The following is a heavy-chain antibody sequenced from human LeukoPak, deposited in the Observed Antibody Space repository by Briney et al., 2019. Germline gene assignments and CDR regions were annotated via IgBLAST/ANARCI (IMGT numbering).Heavy chain of an antibody. Sequence: PGGSLRLSCAASGFTFSRYWMHWVRQAPGKGLVWVSRITSDGSSTTYADSVKGRFTISRDNAKNTLYLQMNSLRAEDTALYYCARDQDRFDPWGQGTLVTVSS. CDR3: ARDQDRFDP. J-gene: IGHJ5*02. V-gene: IGHV3-74*01. CDR1: GFTFSRYW. CDR2: ITSDGSST.